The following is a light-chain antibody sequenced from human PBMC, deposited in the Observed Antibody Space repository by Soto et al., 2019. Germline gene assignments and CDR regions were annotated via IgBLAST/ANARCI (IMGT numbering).Light chain of an antibody. CDR1: HSVRSS. Sequence: ILMPQSPATLSVSPGERATLSCRASHSVRSSLAWYQQKPGQAPRLLIHGASTRATGIPGRFSGSGSGTEFTLIISSLQSEDFAVYYCQQYNEWPETFGHGTKVDIK. V-gene: IGKV3-15*01. CDR3: QQYNEWPET. J-gene: IGKJ1*01. CDR2: GAS.